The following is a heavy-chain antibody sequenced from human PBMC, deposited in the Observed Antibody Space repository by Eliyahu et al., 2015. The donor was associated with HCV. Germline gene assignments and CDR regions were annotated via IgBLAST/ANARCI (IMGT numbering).Heavy chain of an antibody. CDR1: GFXDFEFSSYT. J-gene: IGHJ4*02. D-gene: IGHD5/OR15-5a*01. CDR3: ARVIVSDADYFDY. Sequence: QLVESGGGLVKPGESLKLSCAASGFXDFEFSSYTIDWVRQAPGKGLEWVSSISSRSTYIYYADSVKGRFTVSRDNGKNSLYLQMDSLRPEDTAVYYCARVIVSDADYFDYWGQGTLVTVSS. V-gene: IGHV3-21*01. CDR2: ISSRSTYI.